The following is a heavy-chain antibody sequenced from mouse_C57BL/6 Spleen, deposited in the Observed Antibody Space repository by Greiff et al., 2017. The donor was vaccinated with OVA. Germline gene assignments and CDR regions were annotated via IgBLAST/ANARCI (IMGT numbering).Heavy chain of an antibody. CDR2: INPSSGYT. D-gene: IGHD1-1*01. J-gene: IGHJ3*01. CDR3: ARENYGSPWFAY. Sequence: VQLHQSGAELAKPGASVKLSCKASGYTFTSYWMHWVKQRPGQGLDWIGYINPSSGYTKYNQKFKDKATLTADKSSSTAYMQLSSLTYEDSAVYCCARENYGSPWFAYWGQGTLVTVSA. CDR1: GYTFTSYW. V-gene: IGHV1-7*01.